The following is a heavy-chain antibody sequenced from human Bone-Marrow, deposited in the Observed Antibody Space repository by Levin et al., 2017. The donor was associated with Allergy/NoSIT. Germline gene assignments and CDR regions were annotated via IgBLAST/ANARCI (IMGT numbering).Heavy chain of an antibody. J-gene: IGHJ2*01. Sequence: GGSLRLSCAASGFTFSSYWMNWVRQAPGKGLVWVSRIKSDGRSTSYADSVKGRFTISRDNAKNTLYLQMNSLRAEDTAVYYCKRDAGSSGHDWYFDLWGRGNLVTVSS. CDR3: KRDAGSSGHDWYFDL. CDR2: IKSDGRST. CDR1: GFTFSSYW. D-gene: IGHD6-13*01. V-gene: IGHV3-74*01.